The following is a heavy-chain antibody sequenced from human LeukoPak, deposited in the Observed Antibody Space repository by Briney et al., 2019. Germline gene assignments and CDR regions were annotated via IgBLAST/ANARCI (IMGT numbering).Heavy chain of an antibody. V-gene: IGHV1-69*01. CDR1: GGTFISYA. CDR2: IIPIFGTA. CDR3: ARDTHSSGWPNWFDP. J-gene: IGHJ5*02. D-gene: IGHD6-19*01. Sequence: GSSVKVSCKASGGTFISYAISWVRQAPGQGLEWMGGIIPIFGTANYAQKFQGRVTITADESTSTAYMELSSLRSEDTAVYYCARDTHSSGWPNWFDPWGQGTLVTVSS.